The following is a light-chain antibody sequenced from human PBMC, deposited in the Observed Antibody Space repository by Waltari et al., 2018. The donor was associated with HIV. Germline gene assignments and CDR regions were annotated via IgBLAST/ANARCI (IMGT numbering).Light chain of an antibody. V-gene: IGLV1-47*01. CDR2: GKN. CDR1: SSNIGGSS. CDR3: SSWDDSLSAQV. Sequence: QSLLNQPPSVSGTLGQRVVISCSGGSSNIGGSSVYWYQQFPGVTHKLLIYGKNGRHSGVPDRVAGSKTGPAASLAISGLRPDDEADYYCSSWDDSLSAQVFGGGTRLTVL. J-gene: IGLJ3*02.